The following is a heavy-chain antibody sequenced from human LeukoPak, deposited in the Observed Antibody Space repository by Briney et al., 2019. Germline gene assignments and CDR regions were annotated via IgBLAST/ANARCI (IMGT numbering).Heavy chain of an antibody. J-gene: IGHJ4*02. V-gene: IGHV4-59*01. CDR2: IYYSGST. Sequence: PSETLSLTCTVSGGSISSYYWSWIRQPPGKGLEWIGYIYYSGSTNYNPSLKSRVTISVDTSKNQFSLKLSPVTAADTAVYYCARVVKAEFDYWGQGTLVTVSS. CDR3: ARVVKAEFDY. CDR1: GGSISSYY. D-gene: IGHD2-21*01.